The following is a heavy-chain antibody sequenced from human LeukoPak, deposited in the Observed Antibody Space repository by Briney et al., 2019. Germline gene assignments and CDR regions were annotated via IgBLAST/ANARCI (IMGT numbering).Heavy chain of an antibody. Sequence: ASVKVSCKASGGTFSSYAISWVRQAPGQGLEWMGGIIPIFGTANYAQKFQGRVTITADESTSTAYMELSSLRSEDTAVYYCAGPRYYYGSGSVPFDYWGQGTLVTVSS. CDR2: IIPIFGTA. V-gene: IGHV1-69*13. D-gene: IGHD3-10*01. J-gene: IGHJ4*02. CDR3: AGPRYYYGSGSVPFDY. CDR1: GGTFSSYA.